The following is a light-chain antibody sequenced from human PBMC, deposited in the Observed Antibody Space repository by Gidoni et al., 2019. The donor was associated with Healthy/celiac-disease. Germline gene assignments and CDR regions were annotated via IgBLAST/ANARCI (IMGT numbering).Light chain of an antibody. Sequence: DIQMTQSPSSLSASVGDRVTITCRASQSISSYLNWFQQKPGKAPKLLIYAASSLQSGVPSRFSGSGSGTDFTLTISSLQPEDFATYYCQQSYSTLQYTFGQGTKLGMK. CDR3: QQSYSTLQYT. V-gene: IGKV1-39*01. J-gene: IGKJ2*01. CDR2: AAS. CDR1: QSISSY.